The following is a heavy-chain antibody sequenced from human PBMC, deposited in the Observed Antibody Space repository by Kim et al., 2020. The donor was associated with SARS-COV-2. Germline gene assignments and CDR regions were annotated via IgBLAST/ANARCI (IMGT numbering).Heavy chain of an antibody. Sequence: QNFKGRVTMTRDTSISTAYMELNKLRSDDTAVYYCAREEEIPIYDIFDIWGQGTTVTVSS. CDR3: AREEEIPIYDIFDI. D-gene: IGHD3-16*01. V-gene: IGHV1-2*02. J-gene: IGHJ3*02.